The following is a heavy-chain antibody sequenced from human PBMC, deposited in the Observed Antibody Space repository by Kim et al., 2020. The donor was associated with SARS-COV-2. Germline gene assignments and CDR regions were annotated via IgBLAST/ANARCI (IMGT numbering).Heavy chain of an antibody. CDR2: IYSGGST. CDR1: GFTVSSNY. CDR3: ARDRNYYDSSGYDQSKTYYYYGMDA. V-gene: IGHV3-53*01. J-gene: IGHJ6*02. Sequence: GGSLRLSCAASGFTVSSNYMSWVRQAPGKGLEWVSVIYSGGSTYYADSVKGRFTISRDNSKNTLYLQMNSLRAEDTAVYYCARDRNYYDSSGYDQSKTYYYYGMDACGPGTTVTVSS. D-gene: IGHD3-22*01.